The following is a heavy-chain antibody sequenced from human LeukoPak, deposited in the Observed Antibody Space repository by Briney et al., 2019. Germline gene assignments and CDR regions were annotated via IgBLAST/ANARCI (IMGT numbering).Heavy chain of an antibody. CDR3: ARVTRVAARFPPVCDP. D-gene: IGHD6-6*01. Sequence: PSETLSLTCSVSGGAISSSDDYWGFVRQTPGKGLEWMGSIYYTGSSHYNPSLRSRATISVDTSKNQFSLKLSSVTAADTAVYYCARVTRVAARFPPVCDPWGQGTLVTVSS. CDR1: GGAISSSDDY. CDR2: IYYTGSS. V-gene: IGHV4-39*07. J-gene: IGHJ5*02.